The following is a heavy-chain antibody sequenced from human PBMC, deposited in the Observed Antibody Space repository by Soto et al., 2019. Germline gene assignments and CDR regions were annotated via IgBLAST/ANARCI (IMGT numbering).Heavy chain of an antibody. CDR1: GGSFSGYY. J-gene: IGHJ4*02. CDR2: INHSGST. Sequence: SETLSLTCAVYGGSFSGYYWSWIRQPPGKGLEWIGEINHSGSTNYNPSLKSRVTISVDTSKNQFSLKLSSVTAADTAVYYCARAIYDYGDYTINYFEYWCQGILVTV. V-gene: IGHV4-34*01. D-gene: IGHD4-17*01. CDR3: ARAIYDYGDYTINYFEY.